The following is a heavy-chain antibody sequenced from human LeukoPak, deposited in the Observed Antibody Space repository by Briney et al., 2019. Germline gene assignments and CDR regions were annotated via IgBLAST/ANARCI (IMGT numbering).Heavy chain of an antibody. V-gene: IGHV1-24*01. CDR1: GYTLTELS. D-gene: IGHD3-10*01. CDR3: ATFRRELLWFGELLSNWFDP. CDR2: FYPEDGET. J-gene: IGHJ5*02. Sequence: ASVKVSCKVSGYTLTELSMHWVRQAPGKGLEWMGGFYPEDGETIYAQKFQGRVTMTEDTSTDTAYMELSSLRSEDTAVYYCATFRRELLWFGELLSNWFDPWGQGTLVTVSS.